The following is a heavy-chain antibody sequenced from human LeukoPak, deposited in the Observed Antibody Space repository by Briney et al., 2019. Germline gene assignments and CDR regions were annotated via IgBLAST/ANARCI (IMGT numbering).Heavy chain of an antibody. J-gene: IGHJ6*03. CDR1: GFTFSSYA. D-gene: IGHD1-26*01. CDR3: ARDRSGSPPAYYMDV. Sequence: GGSLRLSCAASGFTFSSYAMHWVRQAPGKGLEWVAVISYDGSNKYYADSVKGRFTISRDNSKNTLYLQMNSLRAEDTAVYYCARDRSGSPPAYYMDVWGKGTTVTVSS. V-gene: IGHV3-30-3*01. CDR2: ISYDGSNK.